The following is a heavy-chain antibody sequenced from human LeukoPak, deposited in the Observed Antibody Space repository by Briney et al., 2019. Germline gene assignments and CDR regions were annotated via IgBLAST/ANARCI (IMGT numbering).Heavy chain of an antibody. D-gene: IGHD1-1*01. V-gene: IGHV3-30*04. CDR3: ARWGEGYNAVDY. CDR2: ISYDERDK. Sequence: GRALRLSCADSRFTFSSCVMKWVRQAPGGGLEWVAGISYDERDKYYADFAKGRYTISRDNYKNTLYLQMPSVRAVDPAVSYSARWGEGYNAVDYWGQGTLVTVSS. CDR1: RFTFSSCV. J-gene: IGHJ4*02.